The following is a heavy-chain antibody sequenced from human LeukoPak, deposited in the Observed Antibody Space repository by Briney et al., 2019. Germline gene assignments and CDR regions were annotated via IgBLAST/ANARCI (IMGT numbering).Heavy chain of an antibody. CDR2: IYSGGST. CDR1: GFTVSSNY. V-gene: IGHV3-66*01. J-gene: IGHJ4*02. D-gene: IGHD6-13*01. CDR3: AKADYDSSSWYSLVSYFDY. Sequence: SGGSLRLSCAASGFTVSSNYMSWVRQAPGKGLEWVSVIYSGGSTYYADSVKGRFTISRDNSKNTLYLQMNSLRAEDTAVYYCAKADYDSSSWYSLVSYFDYWGQGTLVTVSS.